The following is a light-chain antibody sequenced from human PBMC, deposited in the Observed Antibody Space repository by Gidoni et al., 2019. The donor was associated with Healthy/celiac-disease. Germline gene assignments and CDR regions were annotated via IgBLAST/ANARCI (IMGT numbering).Light chain of an antibody. Sequence: QSALTQPASVSGSPGQSITISCTGTSSDVGGYNYVSWYQQHPGKAPKLMIYEVSNRPPGVPDRFSGSKSGNTASLTISGLQAEDEADYYCSSYTSSILYVFGTGTKVTVL. CDR1: SSDVGGYNY. CDR3: SSYTSSILYV. V-gene: IGLV2-14*01. J-gene: IGLJ1*01. CDR2: EVS.